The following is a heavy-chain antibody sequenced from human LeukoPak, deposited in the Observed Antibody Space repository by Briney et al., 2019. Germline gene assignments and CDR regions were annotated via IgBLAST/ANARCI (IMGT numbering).Heavy chain of an antibody. CDR2: ISGSSSYI. CDR1: GFTFISYS. D-gene: IGHD3-22*01. V-gene: IGHV3-21*04. J-gene: IGHJ6*02. Sequence: GGSLRLSCAASGFTFISYSMNWVRQAPGKGLEWVSSISGSSSYIYYADSVKGRFTISRDNSKNTLYLQMNSLRAEDTAVYYCVVISGHYYYGMDVWGQGTTVTVSS. CDR3: VVISGHYYYGMDV.